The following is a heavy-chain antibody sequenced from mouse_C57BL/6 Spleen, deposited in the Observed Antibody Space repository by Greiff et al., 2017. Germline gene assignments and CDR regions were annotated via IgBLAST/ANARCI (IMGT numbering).Heavy chain of an antibody. CDR2: IHPNSGST. V-gene: IGHV1-64*01. D-gene: IGHD2-12*01. J-gene: IGHJ2*01. CDR1: GYTFTSYW. CDR3: ARYYKDYFDY. Sequence: QVQLKQPGAELVKPGASVKLSCKASGYTFTSYWMHWVKQRPGQGLEWIGMIHPNSGSTNYNEKFKSKATLTVDKSSSTAYMQLSSLTSEDSAVYYCARYYKDYFDYWGQGTTLTVSS.